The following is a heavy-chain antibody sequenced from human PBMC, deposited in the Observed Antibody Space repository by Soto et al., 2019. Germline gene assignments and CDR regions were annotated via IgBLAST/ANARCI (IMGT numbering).Heavy chain of an antibody. V-gene: IGHV4-59*01. D-gene: IGHD3-22*01. CDR1: GDSISSYY. Sequence: QVQLQESGPGLVKPSETLSLTCAVSGDSISSYYCMWIRQPTGKGLESIGYLYYGRSANYNPSLQSRVTLSVDTSTNQCSLTLSSMTAADTAVDYCALRSMAVVPEYWGQGTLVTVSS. CDR3: ALRSMAVVPEY. J-gene: IGHJ4*02. CDR2: LYYGRSA.